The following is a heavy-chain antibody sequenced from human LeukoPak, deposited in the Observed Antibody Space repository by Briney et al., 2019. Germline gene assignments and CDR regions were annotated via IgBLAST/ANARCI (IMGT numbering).Heavy chain of an antibody. D-gene: IGHD3-3*01. CDR2: IIPIFGTA. CDR1: GYIFSTYG. J-gene: IGHJ6*02. CDR3: ASGPTIFGVVNGMDV. V-gene: IGHV1-69*13. Sequence: SVKVSCKASGYIFSTYGINWVRQAPGQGLEWMGGIIPIFGTANYAQKFQGRVTITADESTSTAYMELSSLRSEDTAVYYCASGPTIFGVVNGMDVWGQGTTVTVSS.